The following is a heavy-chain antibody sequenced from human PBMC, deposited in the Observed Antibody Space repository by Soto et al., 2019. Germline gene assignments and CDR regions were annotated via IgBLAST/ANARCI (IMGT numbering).Heavy chain of an antibody. CDR2: ISAYNGST. Sequence: GASVKVSCKASGYTFTSYGISWVRQAPGQGLEWMGWISAYNGSTNYAQKLQGGVTMTRDTSTSTAYMELRRLRSDDTAVYYCAREAYWAVSQTTGRAVWGQGTTVTVSS. CDR1: GYTFTSYG. D-gene: IGHD2-21*01. J-gene: IGHJ6*02. V-gene: IGHV1-18*01. CDR3: AREAYWAVSQTTGRAV.